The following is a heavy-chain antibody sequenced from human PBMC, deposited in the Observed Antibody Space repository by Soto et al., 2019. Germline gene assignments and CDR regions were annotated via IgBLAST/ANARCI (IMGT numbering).Heavy chain of an antibody. D-gene: IGHD3-10*01. Sequence: EVKLVESGGGLVQPGGSLRLSCAVSGFTLSDYYIDWVRQAPGKGLEWLARSRDKANSFSPDYAASVKGRLSISRDDSESSVFLQMNSLRTEDTALYYCARTKSYGAYDVWGQGTVVIVSS. V-gene: IGHV3-72*01. CDR2: SRDKANSFSP. CDR3: ARTKSYGAYDV. CDR1: GFTLSDYY. J-gene: IGHJ3*01.